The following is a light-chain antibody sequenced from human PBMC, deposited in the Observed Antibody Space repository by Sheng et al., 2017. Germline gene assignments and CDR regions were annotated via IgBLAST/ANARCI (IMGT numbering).Light chain of an antibody. V-gene: IGKV1-39*01. CDR3: QQSYSLLVS. Sequence: DIQMTQSPSSLSASVGDRVTITCRASQSISTYLNWYQHKPGKAPKLLIYGASILQSGVPSRFRGRGSETEFVLTITSLQPEDSATYYCQQSYSLLVSFAQGTKLEIK. CDR2: GAS. J-gene: IGKJ2*03. CDR1: QSISTY.